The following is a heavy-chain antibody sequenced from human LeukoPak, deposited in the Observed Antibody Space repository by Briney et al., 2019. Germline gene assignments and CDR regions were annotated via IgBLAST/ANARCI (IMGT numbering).Heavy chain of an antibody. J-gene: IGHJ4*02. CDR1: GFTFSSYA. V-gene: IGHV3-21*01. CDR3: AASGGSGSYPLDY. D-gene: IGHD1-26*01. CDR2: ISSSSNYI. Sequence: GGSLRLSCAASGFTFSSYAMSWVRQAPGKGLEWVSSISSSSNYIYYTDSVKGRFTISRDNAKNSLYLQMNSLRAEDTAVYYCAASGGSGSYPLDYWGQGTLVTVSS.